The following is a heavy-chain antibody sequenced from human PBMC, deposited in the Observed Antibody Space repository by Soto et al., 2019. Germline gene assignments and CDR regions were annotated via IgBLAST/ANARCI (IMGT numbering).Heavy chain of an antibody. CDR1: GYTFTSYG. J-gene: IGHJ6*02. CDR3: ARDEYSSSSNDYYYYGMDV. V-gene: IGHV1-18*04. Sequence: ASVKVSCKASGYTFTSYGISWVRQAPGQGLEWMGWISAYNGNTNYAQKLQGRVTMTTDTSTSTAYMELRSLRSDDTAMYYCARDEYSSSSNDYYYYGMDVWGQGTTVTVSS. D-gene: IGHD6-6*01. CDR2: ISAYNGNT.